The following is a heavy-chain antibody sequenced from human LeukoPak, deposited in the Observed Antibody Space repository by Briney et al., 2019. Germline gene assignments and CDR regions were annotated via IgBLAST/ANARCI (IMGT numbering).Heavy chain of an antibody. CDR1: GGSISSGSYY. V-gene: IGHV4-61*02. J-gene: IGHJ5*02. Sequence: SETLSLTCTVSGGSISSGSYYWSWIRQPAGKGLEWIGRIYTSGSTNYNPSLKSRVTISVDTSKNQFSLKLSSVTAADTAVYYCARATLSPRRYYYDSSGYYDWFDPWGQGTLVTVSS. CDR2: IYTSGST. D-gene: IGHD3-22*01. CDR3: ARATLSPRRYYYDSSGYYDWFDP.